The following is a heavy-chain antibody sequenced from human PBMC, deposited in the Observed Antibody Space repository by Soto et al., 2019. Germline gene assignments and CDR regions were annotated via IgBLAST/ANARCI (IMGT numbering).Heavy chain of an antibody. D-gene: IGHD4-17*01. CDR2: ISYDGNNK. CDR1: GFTFSSYA. CDR3: ARSQQTTVTSPLADP. J-gene: IGHJ5*02. V-gene: IGHV3-30-3*01. Sequence: QVQLVESGGGVVQPGRSLRLSCAASGFTFSSYAMHWVRQAPGKGLEWVTVISYDGNNKYYADSVEGRFTISRDNSKNTLYLQMNSLRTEVTGVYYCARSQQTTVTSPLADPWGQGTLVTVSS.